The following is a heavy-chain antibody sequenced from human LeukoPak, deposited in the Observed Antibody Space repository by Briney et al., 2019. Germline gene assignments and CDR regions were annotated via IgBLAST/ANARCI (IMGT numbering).Heavy chain of an antibody. CDR2: ISWDGCST. CDR3: ARGYRYSSSWYGGRGGEYNWFDP. D-gene: IGHD6-13*01. J-gene: IGHJ5*02. V-gene: IGHV3-43D*03. CDR1: GFTFDDYA. Sequence: PGGSLRLSCAASGFTFDDYAMHWVRQAPGKGLEWVSLISWDGCSTYYADSVKGRFTISRDNSKNTLYLQMNSLRAEDTAVYYCARGYRYSSSWYGGRGGEYNWFDPWGQGTLVTVSS.